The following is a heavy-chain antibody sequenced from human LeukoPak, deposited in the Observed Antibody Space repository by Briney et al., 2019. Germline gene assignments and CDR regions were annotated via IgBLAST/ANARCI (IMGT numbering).Heavy chain of an antibody. CDR2: IYPGDSDT. V-gene: IGHV5-51*01. CDR1: GYSFTSYW. J-gene: IGHJ6*03. Sequence: GESLKISCKGSGYSFTSYWIGWVRQMPGKGLEWMGIIYPGDSDTRYSPSFQGQVTISADKSISTAYLQWSSLKASDTAMYYCARHPSTMPHYYYYMDVWGKGTTVTVSS. CDR3: ARHPSTMPHYYYYMDV. D-gene: IGHD2/OR15-2a*01.